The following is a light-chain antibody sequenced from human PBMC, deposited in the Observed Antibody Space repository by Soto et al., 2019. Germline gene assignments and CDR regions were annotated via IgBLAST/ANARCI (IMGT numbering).Light chain of an antibody. CDR1: SSNIGAAYD. J-gene: IGLJ3*02. CDR2: GNN. V-gene: IGLV1-40*01. CDR3: QSYDRSLSGWV. Sequence: QSVLTQPPSVSGAPGQKVTISCTRSSSNIGAAYDVHWYQHLPGTAPKLLIYGNNNRPSGVPDRFSGSKSGTSASLAITGLQAEDAADYYCQSYDRSLSGWVFGGGTKLTVL.